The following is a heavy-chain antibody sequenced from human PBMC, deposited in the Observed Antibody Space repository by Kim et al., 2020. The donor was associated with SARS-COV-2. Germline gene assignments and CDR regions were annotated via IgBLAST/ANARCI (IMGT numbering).Heavy chain of an antibody. CDR1: GFTFSKYN. V-gene: IGHV3-48*04. CDR2: ISSSGTTI. CDR3: ARDGSHSYGGGVYYYGMDV. D-gene: IGHD5-18*01. J-gene: IGHJ6*02. Sequence: GGSLRLSCAASGFTFSKYNMNWVRQAPGKGLEWVSYISSSGTTIYYADSVKGRFTISRNNARNSLYLQMNSLRAEDTAVYYCARDGSHSYGGGVYYYGMDVWGQGTTVTVSS.